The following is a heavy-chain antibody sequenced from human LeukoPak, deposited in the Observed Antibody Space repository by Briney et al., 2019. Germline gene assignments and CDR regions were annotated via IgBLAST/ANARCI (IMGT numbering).Heavy chain of an antibody. CDR2: ISAYNGNT. CDR3: ARRDIYDYGEGY. J-gene: IGHJ4*02. CDR1: RYTFTSYG. Sequence: ASVKVSCKASRYTFTSYGISWVRQAPGQGLEWMGWISAYNGNTNYAQKLQGRVTMTTDTSTSTAYMELRSLRSDDTAMYYCARRDIYDYGEGYWGQGTLVTVSS. D-gene: IGHD3-16*01. V-gene: IGHV1-18*01.